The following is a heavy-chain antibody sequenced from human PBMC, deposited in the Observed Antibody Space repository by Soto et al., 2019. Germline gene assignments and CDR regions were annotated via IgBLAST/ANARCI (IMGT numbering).Heavy chain of an antibody. CDR3: ARALDFWSGYSWFDP. CDR2: IIPIFGTA. V-gene: IGHV1-69*13. Sequence: SVKVSCKASEGTFSSYAISWVRQAPGQGLEWMGGIIPIFGTANYAQKFQGRVTITADESTSTAYMELSSLRSEDTAVYYCARALDFWSGYSWFDPWGQGTLVTVSS. J-gene: IGHJ5*02. D-gene: IGHD3-3*01. CDR1: EGTFSSYA.